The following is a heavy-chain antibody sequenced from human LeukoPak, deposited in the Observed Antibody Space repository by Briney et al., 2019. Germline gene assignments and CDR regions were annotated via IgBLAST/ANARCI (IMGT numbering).Heavy chain of an antibody. V-gene: IGHV3-21*01. CDR2: ITTSHTYI. Sequence: NTGGSLRLSCSASGFTLSTYSMHWLRQAPGKGLEWVFSITTSHTYIYYADSVRDRFTISRDNANNSLYLQMNNLRAEDTALYYCARGKGARQYDWLVDDFWGQGTLVTVSS. CDR1: GFTLSTYS. CDR3: ARGKGARQYDWLVDDF. J-gene: IGHJ4*02. D-gene: IGHD3-9*01.